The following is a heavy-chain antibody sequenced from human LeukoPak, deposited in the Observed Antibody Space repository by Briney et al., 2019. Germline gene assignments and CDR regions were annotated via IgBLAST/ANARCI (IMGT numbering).Heavy chain of an antibody. CDR2: FYYSGTT. V-gene: IGHV4-59*01. J-gene: IGHJ4*02. Sequence: WETLSLTCSVSGDSISRNYWTWIRQPPGKGLEWIGHFYYSGTTNYNPSLKSRVTISADTSKNQFSLKLTSVTAADTAVYYCADRDGVYWGQGILVSVSS. D-gene: IGHD5-24*01. CDR3: ADRDGVY. CDR1: GDSISRNY.